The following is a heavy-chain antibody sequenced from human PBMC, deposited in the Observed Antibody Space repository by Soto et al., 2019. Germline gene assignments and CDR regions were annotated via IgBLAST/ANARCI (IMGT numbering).Heavy chain of an antibody. CDR3: ARVRTAMVTARYYYYGMDV. CDR1: GDSVISATYY. J-gene: IGHJ6*02. V-gene: IGHV4-61*01. CDR2: IYYDGGT. D-gene: IGHD5-18*01. Sequence: LETRSLACTVSGDSVISATYYWSWIRQPPGKGVEWIGYIYYDGGTTYNSSLKSRVTISTDTSRSPLYLQRTSATPADTAVYYCARVRTAMVTARYYYYGMDVWGQGTTVT.